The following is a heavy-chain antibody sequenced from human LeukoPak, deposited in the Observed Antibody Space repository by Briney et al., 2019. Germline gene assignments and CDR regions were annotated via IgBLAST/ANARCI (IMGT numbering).Heavy chain of an antibody. Sequence: SVTVSFTASRGTFISYAISWVRQAPGQGLEWVGRIVPILGIANYAQKFQGRVTITADKSTSTAYMELSSLRSEDTAVYYCARDFGGDIVATISSFNWFDRWGQGTLVTVSS. CDR1: RGTFISYA. D-gene: IGHD5-12*01. CDR2: IVPILGIA. J-gene: IGHJ5*02. CDR3: ARDFGGDIVATISSFNWFDR. V-gene: IGHV1-69*04.